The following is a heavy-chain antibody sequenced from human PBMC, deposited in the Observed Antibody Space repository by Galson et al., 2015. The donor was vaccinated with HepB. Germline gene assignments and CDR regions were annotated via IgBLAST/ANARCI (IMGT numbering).Heavy chain of an antibody. D-gene: IGHD3-3*01. CDR2: ISATGTTI. CDR1: GFTFSSYN. CDR3: ARDSRATFGEPNWFDP. Sequence: SLRLSCAASGFTFSSYNMNWVRQAPGKGLDWICYISATGTTIDYADSVKGRFIISRDNAKNSLYLQMNSLRVEDTAVYYCARDSRATFGEPNWFDPWGQGTLVIVSS. J-gene: IGHJ5*02. V-gene: IGHV3-48*01.